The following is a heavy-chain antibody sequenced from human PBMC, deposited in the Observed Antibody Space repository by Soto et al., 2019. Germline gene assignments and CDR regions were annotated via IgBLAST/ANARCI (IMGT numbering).Heavy chain of an antibody. CDR2: SYSGDTT. CDR3: ARDLRTLYGMDV. V-gene: IGHV3-53*01. J-gene: IGHJ6*02. CDR1: GFTVSSNY. Sequence: EVQLVESGGGLIQPGGSLRLSCAASGFTVSSNYMSWVRQAPGKGLDWVSVSYSGDTTYYADSVKGRFTISRDHSKNTLYLQMNSLRAEDTAVYYCARDLRTLYGMDVWGQGTTVTVSS.